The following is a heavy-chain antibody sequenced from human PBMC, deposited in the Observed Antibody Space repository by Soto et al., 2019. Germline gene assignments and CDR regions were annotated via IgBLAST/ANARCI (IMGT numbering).Heavy chain of an antibody. CDR3: ARAQGSGFLVS. J-gene: IGHJ4*02. CDR1: GGSISSGDYY. D-gene: IGHD3-10*01. V-gene: IGHV4-30-4*01. CDR2: IYYSGST. Sequence: QVQLQESGPGLVKPSQTLSLTCTVSGGSISSGDYYWSWNHHPPGKGLEWIGYIYYSGSTYYNPSLKCRVTISVDTSKNQFSLKLSSVTAADTAVYYCARAQGSGFLVSWGQGTLVTVSS.